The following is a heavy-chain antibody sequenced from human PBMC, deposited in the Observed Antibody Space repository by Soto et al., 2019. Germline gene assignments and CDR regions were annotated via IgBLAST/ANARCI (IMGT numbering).Heavy chain of an antibody. CDR2: INPKSGDT. D-gene: IGHD1-26*01. Sequence: ASVKVSCKASGYTFAGYYIHWVRQAPGQGLEWMGWINPKSGDTNYAQKFQGRVSMTRDTSITTAYMEVSRLKSDDTAVYYCARGSPRMGALPTYWGQGTLVTVSS. CDR1: GYTFAGYY. J-gene: IGHJ4*02. CDR3: ARGSPRMGALPTY. V-gene: IGHV1-2*02.